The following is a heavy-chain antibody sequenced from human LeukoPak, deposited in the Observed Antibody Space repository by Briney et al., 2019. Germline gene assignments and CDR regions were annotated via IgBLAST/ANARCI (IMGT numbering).Heavy chain of an antibody. CDR2: INHSGST. J-gene: IGHJ6*03. V-gene: IGHV4-34*01. CDR3: ARGVSPVVYYYYMDV. CDR1: GGSFSGYY. D-gene: IGHD3-22*01. Sequence: PSETLSLTCAVYGGSFSGYYWGWIRQPPGKGLEWIGEINHSGSTNYNPSLKSRVTISVDTSKNQFSLKLSSVTAADTAVYYCARGVSPVVYYYYMDVWGKGTTVTVSS.